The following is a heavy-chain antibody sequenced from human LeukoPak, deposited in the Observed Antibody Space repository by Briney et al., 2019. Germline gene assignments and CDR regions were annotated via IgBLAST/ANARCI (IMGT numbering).Heavy chain of an antibody. J-gene: IGHJ5*02. V-gene: IGHV1-2*02. Sequence: ASVKVSCKASGYTFTGYYMHWVRQAPGQGLEWMGWINPNSGGTNYAQKFQGRVTVTRDTSISTAYMELSRLRSNDTAVYYCARRALFGDSGYDYNWFDPWGQGTLVTVSS. CDR3: ARRALFGDSGYDYNWFDP. CDR2: INPNSGGT. D-gene: IGHD5-12*01. CDR1: GYTFTGYY.